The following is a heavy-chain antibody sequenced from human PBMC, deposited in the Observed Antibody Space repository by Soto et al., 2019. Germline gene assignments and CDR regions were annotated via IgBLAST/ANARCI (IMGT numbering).Heavy chain of an antibody. CDR2: ISGSGGNT. D-gene: IGHD1-20*01. CDR1: GFTFSSYA. Sequence: EVQLLESGGGLVQPGGSLRLSCAASGFTFSSYAMSWVRQAPGKGLEWVSGISGSGGNTYYVDSVKGRFTISRENSKNTLYLQMNRLRAEDTSVYYGAKDRAYRDNLFVDWGQGTLVTVSS. V-gene: IGHV3-23*01. J-gene: IGHJ4*02. CDR3: AKDRAYRDNLFVD.